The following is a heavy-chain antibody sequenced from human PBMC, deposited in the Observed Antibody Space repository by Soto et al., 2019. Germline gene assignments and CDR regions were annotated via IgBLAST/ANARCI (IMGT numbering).Heavy chain of an antibody. J-gene: IGHJ4*02. CDR3: AGDRDSLRLDY. CDR1: GFTFSGHG. V-gene: IGHV3-33*01. CDR2: ISFDGPIK. Sequence: QVQLVESGGGVVQPGRSLRLSCAASGFTFSGHGMHWVRQAPGKGLEWVAGISFDGPIKYYADSVKGRFIISRDNSEYTLYLPMDTPRVEDTAVFYCAGDRDSLRLDYWGQGTQVTVSS. D-gene: IGHD3-3*01.